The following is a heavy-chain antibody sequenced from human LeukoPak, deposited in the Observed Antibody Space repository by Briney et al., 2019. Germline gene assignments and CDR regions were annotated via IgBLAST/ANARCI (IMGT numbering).Heavy chain of an antibody. CDR3: ARGNWPPAFDI. CDR1: GGSISGYY. Sequence: SSETLSLTCTVSGGSISGYYWTWIRQPPGKGLEWIGFNYYSGSTNYNSSLKSRVTISVDTSKNQFSLKLSSVTAADTAIYYCARGNWPPAFDIWGQGTLVTVSS. V-gene: IGHV4-59*01. D-gene: IGHD1-1*01. J-gene: IGHJ3*02. CDR2: NYYSGST.